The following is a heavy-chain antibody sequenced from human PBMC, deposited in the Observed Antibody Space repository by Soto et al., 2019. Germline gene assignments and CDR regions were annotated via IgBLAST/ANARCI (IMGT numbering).Heavy chain of an antibody. J-gene: IGHJ6*02. D-gene: IGHD6-19*01. CDR2: ITDTGGDT. Sequence: QSGGSLRLSCVASGITFGSRAMSWVRQAPGEGLEWVSIITDTGGDTKYADSVRGRFTISRDNSKNTLYLQMSSLRAEDTAVYYCAVRIAVAALVPYYYGMDVWGQGTTVTVSS. CDR3: AVRIAVAALVPYYYGMDV. CDR1: GITFGSRA. V-gene: IGHV3-23*01.